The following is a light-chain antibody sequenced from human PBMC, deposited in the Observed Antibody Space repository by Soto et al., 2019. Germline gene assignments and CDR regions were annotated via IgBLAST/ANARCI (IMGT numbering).Light chain of an antibody. CDR3: SSYTNNSTYV. J-gene: IGLJ1*01. CDR1: ISDVGGYNY. CDR2: EVS. V-gene: IGLV2-14*01. Sequence: QSVVTQPSSVCGSPGQSNTISCTGTISDVGGYNYVSWYQLHPGKAPKLMVYEVSNRPSGVSNRFSGYKSGNTASLTISGLQAEDEADYYCSSYTNNSTYVFGPGTKVTVL.